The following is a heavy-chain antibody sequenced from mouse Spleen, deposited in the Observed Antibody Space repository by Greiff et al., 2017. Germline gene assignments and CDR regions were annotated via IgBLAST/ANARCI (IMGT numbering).Heavy chain of an antibody. Sequence: VKLMESGAELVRPGTSVKMSCKASGYTFTSYTMHWVKQRPGQGLEWIGYINPSSGYTKYNQKFKDKATLTADKSSSTAYMQLSSLTSEDSAVYYCARSDGYYHYWGQGTTLTVSS. CDR2: INPSSGYT. V-gene: IGHV1-4*01. J-gene: IGHJ2*01. CDR1: GYTFTSYT. D-gene: IGHD2-3*01. CDR3: ARSDGYYHY.